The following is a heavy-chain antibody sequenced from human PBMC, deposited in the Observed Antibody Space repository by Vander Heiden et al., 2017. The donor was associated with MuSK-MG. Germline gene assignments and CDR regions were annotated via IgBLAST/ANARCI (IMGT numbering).Heavy chain of an antibody. V-gene: IGHV1-69*01. CDR2: IIPIFGTA. CDR3: ARAFYYYDSSGFVRYFDY. CDR1: GGTFSSYA. D-gene: IGHD3-22*01. Sequence: QVQLVQSGAEVKKPGSSVKVSCKASGGTFSSYAIGWVRQAPGQGLEWMGGIIPIFGTANYAKKFQGRVTITADESTSTAYMELSSLRSEETAVYYCARAFYYYDSSGFVRYFDYWGQGTLVTVSS. J-gene: IGHJ4*02.